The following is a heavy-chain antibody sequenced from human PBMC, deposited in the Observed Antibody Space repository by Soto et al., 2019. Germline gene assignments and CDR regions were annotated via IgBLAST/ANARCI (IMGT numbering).Heavy chain of an antibody. Sequence: GGSLRLSCAASGFTFSSYAMSWVRQAPGKGLEWVSAISGSGGSTYYADSVKGRFTISRDNSKNTLYLQMNSLRAEDTAVYYCAKDNPRITMVRGVRFDYWGQGTLVTVSS. CDR3: AKDNPRITMVRGVRFDY. D-gene: IGHD3-10*01. J-gene: IGHJ4*02. CDR2: ISGSGGST. V-gene: IGHV3-23*01. CDR1: GFTFSSYA.